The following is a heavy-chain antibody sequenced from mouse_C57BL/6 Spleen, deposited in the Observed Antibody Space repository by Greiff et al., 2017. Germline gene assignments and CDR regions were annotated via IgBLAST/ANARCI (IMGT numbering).Heavy chain of an antibody. V-gene: IGHV1-15*01. Sequence: VKLLESGAELVRPGASVTLSCKASGYTFTDYEMHWVKQTPVHGLEWIGAIDPETGGTASNQKFKGKAILTADKSSSTAYMELRSLTSENSAVYYCTRCPAGNLWFAYWGQGTLVTVSA. CDR3: TRCPAGNLWFAY. D-gene: IGHD2-1*01. J-gene: IGHJ3*01. CDR1: GYTFTDYE. CDR2: IDPETGGT.